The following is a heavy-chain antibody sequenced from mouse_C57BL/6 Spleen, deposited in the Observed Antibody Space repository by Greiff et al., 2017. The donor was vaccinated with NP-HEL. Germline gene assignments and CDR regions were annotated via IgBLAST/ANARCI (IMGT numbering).Heavy chain of an antibody. J-gene: IGHJ4*01. CDR3: ARDREVHYAMDY. V-gene: IGHV3-6*01. CDR1: GYSITSGYY. CDR2: ISYDGSN. Sequence: EVHLVESGPGLVKPSQSLSLTCSVTGYSITSGYYWNWIRQFPGNKLEWMGYISYDGSNNYNPSLKNRISITRDTSKNQFFLKLNSVTTEDTATYYCARDREVHYAMDYWGQGTSVTVSS. D-gene: IGHD3-3*01.